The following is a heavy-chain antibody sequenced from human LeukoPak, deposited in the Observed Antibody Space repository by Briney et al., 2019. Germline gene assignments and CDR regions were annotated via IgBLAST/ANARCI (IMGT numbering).Heavy chain of an antibody. CDR2: MYYSGST. D-gene: IGHD3-16*01. J-gene: IGHJ4*02. CDR1: GGSISSSSYY. Sequence: PSETLSLTCTVSGGSISSSSYYWGWIRQPPGKGLEWIGSMYYSGSTYYNPSLKSRVTISVDTSKNQFSLKLSSVTAADTAVYYCARDREGGIDYWGQGTLVTVSS. V-gene: IGHV4-39*07. CDR3: ARDREGGIDY.